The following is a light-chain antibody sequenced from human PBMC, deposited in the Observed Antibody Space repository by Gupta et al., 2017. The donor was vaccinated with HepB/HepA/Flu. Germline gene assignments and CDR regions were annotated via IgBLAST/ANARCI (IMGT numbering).Light chain of an antibody. V-gene: IGLV2-23*02. Sequence: QSALTQPASVSGSPGQSITISCPGTSSDVGSYNLVSWYQQHPGKAPKLMSDEVSKRPSGVSKRGAGYKAGNTALLKISGLQDEDDAYEYCCSYAGRGSVVLGGGTKLTVI. J-gene: IGLJ2*01. CDR3: CSYAGRGSVV. CDR2: EVS. CDR1: SSDVGSYNL.